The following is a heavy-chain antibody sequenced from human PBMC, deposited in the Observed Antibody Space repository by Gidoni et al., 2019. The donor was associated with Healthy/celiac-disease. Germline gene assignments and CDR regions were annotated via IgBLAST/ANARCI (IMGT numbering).Heavy chain of an antibody. CDR3: AKDGESIRAYYFDY. J-gene: IGHJ4*02. Sequence: EVQLLESGGGLVQPGGSLRLSCAASGFPFSSYAMSWVRQAPGKGLGWFSAISGSGGSTYYADSVKCRFTISRDNSKNTRYLQMNSLRAEDTAVYYCAKDGESIRAYYFDYWGQGTLVTVSS. D-gene: IGHD3-3*02. CDR1: GFPFSSYA. V-gene: IGHV3-23*01. CDR2: ISGSGGST.